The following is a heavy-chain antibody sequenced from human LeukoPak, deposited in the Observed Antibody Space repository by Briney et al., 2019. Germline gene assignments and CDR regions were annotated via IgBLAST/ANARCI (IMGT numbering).Heavy chain of an antibody. D-gene: IGHD6-19*01. J-gene: IGHJ4*02. CDR2: IRYDGSNK. CDR1: GFTFSSYG. CDR3: AKDSGIAVAGSFDY. Sequence: PGGSLRLSCAASGFTFSSYGMHWVRQAPGKGLEWVAFIRYDGSNKYYADSVKGRFTISRDNSKNTLYLQMNSLRAEDTAVYYCAKDSGIAVAGSFDYWGQGTLVTVSS. V-gene: IGHV3-30*02.